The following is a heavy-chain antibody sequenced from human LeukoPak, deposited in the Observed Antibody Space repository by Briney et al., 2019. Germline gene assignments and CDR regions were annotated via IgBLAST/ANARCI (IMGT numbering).Heavy chain of an antibody. CDR2: ISSSSTTI. V-gene: IGHV3-48*04. Sequence: PGGSLRLSCAASGFTFSTYSMNWVRQAPGKGLEWVSYISSSSTTIYYADSVKGRFTISRDNAKNSLYLQMNSLRAEDTAVYYCARDPTIRTVAGGGYFDYWGQGTLVTVSS. CDR3: ARDPTIRTVAGGGYFDY. J-gene: IGHJ4*02. CDR1: GFTFSTYS. D-gene: IGHD6-19*01.